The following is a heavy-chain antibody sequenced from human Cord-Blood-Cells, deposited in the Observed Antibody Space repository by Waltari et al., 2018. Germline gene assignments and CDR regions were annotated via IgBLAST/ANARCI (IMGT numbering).Heavy chain of an antibody. V-gene: IGHV4-59*01. D-gene: IGHD2-15*01. CDR3: SRDRGCSGGSCYSGYYYYYYGRDV. Sequence: QVQLQESGPGLVKPSETLSLTCTVSGGSISSYYWSWIRQPPGKGLEWIGYIYYSVSTNYTPSRTSRVTISVDTSKNQFSLKLSAVTAVDTAVYYCSRDRGCSGGSCYSGYYYYYYGRDVWGQGTTVTVSS. CDR1: GGSISSYY. J-gene: IGHJ6*02. CDR2: IYYSVST.